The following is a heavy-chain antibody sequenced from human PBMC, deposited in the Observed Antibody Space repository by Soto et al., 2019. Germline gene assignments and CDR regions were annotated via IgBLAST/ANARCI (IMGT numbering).Heavy chain of an antibody. Sequence: EVQLVESGGGLVKPGGSLRLSCAASGFTFTYAWVSWVRQAPGRGLEWVGRIKSKIDGGTTDYAAPVKGRFTISRDDSKITLFLQMNSLKTEDTAVYYWTTEMYGTYLDYWGQGTLVTVSS. CDR1: GFTFTYAW. V-gene: IGHV3-15*01. D-gene: IGHD1-1*01. J-gene: IGHJ4*02. CDR3: TTEMYGTYLDY. CDR2: IKSKIDGGTT.